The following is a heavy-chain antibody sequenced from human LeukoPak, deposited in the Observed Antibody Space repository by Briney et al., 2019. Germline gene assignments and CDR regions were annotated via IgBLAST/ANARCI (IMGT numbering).Heavy chain of an antibody. CDR1: GFTFSSYW. Sequence: RPGGSLRLSCAASGFTFSSYWMSWVRQAPGKGLEWVANIKQDGSEKYYVDSVKGRFTISRDNAKNSLYLQMNSLRAEDTAVFYCARAWAHYHDSSGYLGFDYWGQGTLVTVSS. V-gene: IGHV3-7*01. D-gene: IGHD3-22*01. CDR2: IKQDGSEK. CDR3: ARAWAHYHDSSGYLGFDY. J-gene: IGHJ4*02.